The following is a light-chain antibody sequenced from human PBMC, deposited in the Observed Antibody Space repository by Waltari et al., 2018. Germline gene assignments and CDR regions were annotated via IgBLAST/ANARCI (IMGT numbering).Light chain of an antibody. CDR3: ARYVGSAIWV. CDR2: NTN. J-gene: IGLJ3*02. Sequence: QTVVTQEPSFSLSPGGTVTVTCGLSSGSVSTSNYPSWYQKTPGQPRSKLIYNTNARSSGVPDRVSASILGRKAARTITGAQADDESHYYCARYVGSAIWVFGGGNKLTGL. V-gene: IGLV8-61*01. CDR1: SGSVSTSNY.